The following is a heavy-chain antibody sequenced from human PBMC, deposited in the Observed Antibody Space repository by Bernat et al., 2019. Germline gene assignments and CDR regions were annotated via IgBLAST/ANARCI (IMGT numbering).Heavy chain of an antibody. CDR3: AKERGSSGWYGGYYFDY. J-gene: IGHJ4*02. V-gene: IGHV3-23*01. Sequence: EVQLLESGGGLVQPGGSLRLSCAASGFTFSSYAMSWVRQAPGKGLEWVSAISGSGGSTYYADYVKGRFTISSDNSKNTLYLQMNSLRAEDTAVYYCAKERGSSGWYGGYYFDYWGQGTLVTVSS. D-gene: IGHD6-19*01. CDR1: GFTFSSYA. CDR2: ISGSGGST.